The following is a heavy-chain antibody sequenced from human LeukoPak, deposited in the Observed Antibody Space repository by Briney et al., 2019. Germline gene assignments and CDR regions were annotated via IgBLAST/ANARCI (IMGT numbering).Heavy chain of an antibody. D-gene: IGHD3-10*01. CDR1: GFSLSTSGVG. CDR2: IYWNDDK. V-gene: IGHV2-5*01. Sequence: SGPTLVNPTQTLTLTCTFSGFSLSTSGVGVGWIRQPPGKALAWLALIYWNDDKRYSPSLKSRLTITKDTSKNQVVLTMTNMDPVDTATYYCAHSLLLWFGEPRHFDYWGQGTLVTVSS. J-gene: IGHJ4*02. CDR3: AHSLLLWFGEPRHFDY.